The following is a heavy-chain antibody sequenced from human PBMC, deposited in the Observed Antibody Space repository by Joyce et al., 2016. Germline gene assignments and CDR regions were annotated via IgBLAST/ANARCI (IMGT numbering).Heavy chain of an antibody. CDR1: SDHY. Sequence: SDHYMEWVRQAPGKGLEWVGRTANKINSYTTGYAASVRGRFTISRDDSKNSLYLQMNSLKTEDTAVYYCTRGGGIYHFWYFDLWGRGTLVTVSS. CDR2: TANKINSYTT. CDR3: TRGGGIYHFWYFDL. D-gene: IGHD4-23*01. J-gene: IGHJ2*01. V-gene: IGHV3-72*01.